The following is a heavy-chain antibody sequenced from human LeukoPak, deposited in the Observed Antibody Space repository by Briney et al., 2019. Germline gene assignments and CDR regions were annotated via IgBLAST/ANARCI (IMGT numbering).Heavy chain of an antibody. CDR2: IKKDGSET. D-gene: IGHD2-2*01. Sequence: PGGSLRLSCAASGFTFSTSWMSWVRQVPGKGLEWVANIKKDGSETYYVDSVKGRFTISRDNAKNSLYLQMNSLRAEDTAEYYCARSRSTTTYYGMDVWGQGTTVTVSS. V-gene: IGHV3-7*03. CDR1: GFTFSTSW. J-gene: IGHJ6*02. CDR3: ARSRSTTTYYGMDV.